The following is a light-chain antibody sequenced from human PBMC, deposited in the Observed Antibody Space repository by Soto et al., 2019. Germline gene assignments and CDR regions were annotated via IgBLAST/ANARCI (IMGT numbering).Light chain of an antibody. Sequence: DIEMTQSPSTLSASVGDRLTITCRASQTIRRWLAWYQQRPGKAPKVLIYDASTLASGVPARFSGSGSETEFTLTISSLQPEDSATYYCQHYNSDPWTFGQGTKVEIK. CDR3: QHYNSDPWT. CDR1: QTIRRW. J-gene: IGKJ1*01. V-gene: IGKV1-5*01. CDR2: DAS.